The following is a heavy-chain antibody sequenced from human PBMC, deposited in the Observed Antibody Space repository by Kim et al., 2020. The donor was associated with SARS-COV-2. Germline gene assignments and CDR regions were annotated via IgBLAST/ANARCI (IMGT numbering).Heavy chain of an antibody. CDR2: IYSGGST. CDR3: ARDPVATSKRGRGGYYYGMDV. J-gene: IGHJ6*02. D-gene: IGHD5-12*01. V-gene: IGHV3-66*01. CDR1: GFTVSSNY. Sequence: GGSLRLSCAASGFTVSSNYMSWVRQAPGKGLEWVSVIYSGGSTYYADSVKGRFTISRDNSKNTLYLQMNSLRAEDTAVYYCARDPVATSKRGRGGYYYGMDVWSQGTTVTVSS.